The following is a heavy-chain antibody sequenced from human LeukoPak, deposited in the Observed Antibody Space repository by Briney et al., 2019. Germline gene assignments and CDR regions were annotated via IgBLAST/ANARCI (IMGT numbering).Heavy chain of an antibody. D-gene: IGHD2-21*02. CDR1: GYSFTSYW. Sequence: GESLRISCKGSGYSFTSYWIGWVRQMPGKVLEWMGIIYPGDSDTRYSPSFQGQVTISADKSISTAYLQWSSLKASDTAMYYCARHNPYCGGDCYSWFDPWGQGTLVTVSS. CDR3: ARHNPYCGGDCYSWFDP. J-gene: IGHJ5*02. CDR2: IYPGDSDT. V-gene: IGHV5-51*01.